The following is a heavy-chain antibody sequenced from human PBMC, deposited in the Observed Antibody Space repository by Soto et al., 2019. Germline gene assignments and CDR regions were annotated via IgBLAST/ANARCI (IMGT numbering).Heavy chain of an antibody. Sequence: QVQLVESGGGVVQPGTSLRLSCTASGFKFSYYGMHWVRQGPGKGLEWVAVIWYDGGRDYYSDSVEGRVTISRDNFKNTVYLEMNSLRVEDTAVYYCARGTSHFYYYMDVWGEGTTVTVSS. J-gene: IGHJ6*03. CDR1: GFKFSYYG. CDR3: ARGTSHFYYYMDV. V-gene: IGHV3-33*01. D-gene: IGHD3-16*01. CDR2: IWYDGGRD.